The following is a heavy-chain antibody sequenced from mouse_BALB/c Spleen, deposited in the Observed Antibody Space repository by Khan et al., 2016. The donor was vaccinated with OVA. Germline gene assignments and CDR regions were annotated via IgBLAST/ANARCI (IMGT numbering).Heavy chain of an antibody. D-gene: IGHD2-14*01. CDR3: ARVVSAYSRNDGGAMEY. V-gene: IGHV9-4*02. J-gene: IGHJ4*01. CDR1: GYTFTTAG. CDR2: INTHSGVP. Sequence: QIPLVQSGPELKKPGETVRISCKASGYTFTTAGIQWVQNMPGKGLKWIGWINTHSGVPKYAEDFKGRFAFSLEISVNTAYLQITNLNNEDTATYFCARVVSAYSRNDGGAMEYWGQGTSVTVSS.